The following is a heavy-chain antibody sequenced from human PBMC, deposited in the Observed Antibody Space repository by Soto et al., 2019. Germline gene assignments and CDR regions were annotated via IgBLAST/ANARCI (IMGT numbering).Heavy chain of an antibody. CDR3: ARQAYDFWSGYYENGMDV. D-gene: IGHD3-3*01. V-gene: IGHV5-51*01. J-gene: IGHJ6*02. CDR1: GNRFTSYW. Sequence: XESLKVSWNCSGNRFTSYWIGLVLQMPGKGLEWMGIIYPGDSDTRYSPSFQGQVTISADKSISTAYLQWSSLKASDTAMYYCARQAYDFWSGYYENGMDVWGQGTTVTVSS. CDR2: IYPGDSDT.